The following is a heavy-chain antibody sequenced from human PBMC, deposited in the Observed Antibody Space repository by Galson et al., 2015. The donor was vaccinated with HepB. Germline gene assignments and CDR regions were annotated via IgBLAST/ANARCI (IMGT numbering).Heavy chain of an antibody. J-gene: IGHJ4*02. D-gene: IGHD6-13*01. CDR1: GDSVSSNSAA. CDR3: ARAGAAYSSSWPFDY. V-gene: IGHV6-1*01. Sequence: CAISGDSVSSNSAAWNWIRQSPSRGLEWLGRTYYRSKWYNDYAVFVKSRITINPDTSKNQFSLQLNSVTPEDTAVYYCARAGAAYSSSWPFDYWGQGTLVTVSS. CDR2: TYYRSKWYN.